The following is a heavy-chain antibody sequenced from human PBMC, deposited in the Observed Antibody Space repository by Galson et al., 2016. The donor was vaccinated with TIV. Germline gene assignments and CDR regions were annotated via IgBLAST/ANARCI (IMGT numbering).Heavy chain of an antibody. D-gene: IGHD3-3*01. CDR1: GFTFSNFA. V-gene: IGHV3-23*01. Sequence: SLRLSCAASGFTFSNFAMHWVRQAPGKGLEWVSSISATGGSTYYADSVKGRFTTSRYNSKDQLYLQMNSLRAEDTAVYYCAKTIAVSGVLINYFYYGMDVWGHGTTVSVSS. CDR2: ISATGGST. CDR3: AKTIAVSGVLINYFYYGMDV. J-gene: IGHJ6*02.